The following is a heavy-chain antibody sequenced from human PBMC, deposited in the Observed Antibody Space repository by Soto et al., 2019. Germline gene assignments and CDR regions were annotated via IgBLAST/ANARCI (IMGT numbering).Heavy chain of an antibody. J-gene: IGHJ6*02. CDR3: ATLLLVRGGYFSMDV. D-gene: IGHD2-15*01. V-gene: IGHV1-2*02. CDR1: GYTFTGYY. Sequence: QVQLVQSGAEVKKPGASVKVSCKASGYTFTGYYMHWVRQAPGQGLEWMGWINPNSGGTNYAQKFQGRVTMTRYTSISTAYMELSRLKSDDTAVYYCATLLLVRGGYFSMDVWGQGTTVTVSS. CDR2: INPNSGGT.